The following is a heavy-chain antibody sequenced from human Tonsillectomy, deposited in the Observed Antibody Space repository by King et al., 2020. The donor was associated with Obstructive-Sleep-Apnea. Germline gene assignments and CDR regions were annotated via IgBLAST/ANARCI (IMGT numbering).Heavy chain of an antibody. J-gene: IGHJ6*02. Sequence: QLVQSGAEVKKPGASVKVSCKASGYTFTSYGISWVRQAPGQGLEWMGWISAYNGNTNYAQKLQGRVTMTTDTSTSTAYMELRSLRSDDTAVYYCARGDVDIVATTLFYYYYGMDVWGQGTTVTVSS. CDR2: ISAYNGNT. CDR1: GYTFTSYG. V-gene: IGHV1-18*01. CDR3: ARGDVDIVATTLFYYYYGMDV. D-gene: IGHD5-12*01.